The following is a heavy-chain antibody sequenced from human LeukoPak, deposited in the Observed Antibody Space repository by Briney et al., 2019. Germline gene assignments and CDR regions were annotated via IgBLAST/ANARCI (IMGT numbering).Heavy chain of an antibody. CDR3: ARGGYRQLAYFDY. Sequence: GGSLRLSCEASGFTFDDYGMTWVRQVPGKGLEWISGINWNGGTTSYADSVKGRFTISRDNDKNSLYLQMNSLRAEDTALYYCARGGYRQLAYFDYWGQGALVTVSS. D-gene: IGHD3-16*02. CDR2: INWNGGTT. V-gene: IGHV3-20*04. J-gene: IGHJ4*02. CDR1: GFTFDDYG.